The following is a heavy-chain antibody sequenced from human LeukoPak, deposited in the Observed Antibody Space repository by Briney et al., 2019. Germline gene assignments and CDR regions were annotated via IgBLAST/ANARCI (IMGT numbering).Heavy chain of an antibody. Sequence: PGGPLRLSCAASGFTFSSYGMHWVRQAPGKGLEWVAVISYDGSNKYYADSVKGRFTISRDNSKNTLYLQMNSLRAEDTAVYYCESSGWYEQFDYWGQGTLVTVSS. V-gene: IGHV3-30*03. J-gene: IGHJ4*02. CDR1: GFTFSSYG. CDR3: ESSGWYEQFDY. D-gene: IGHD6-19*01. CDR2: ISYDGSNK.